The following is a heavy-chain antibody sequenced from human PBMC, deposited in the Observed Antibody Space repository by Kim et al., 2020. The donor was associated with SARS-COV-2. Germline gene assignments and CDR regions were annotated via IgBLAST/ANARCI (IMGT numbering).Heavy chain of an antibody. D-gene: IGHD3-22*01. J-gene: IGHJ4*02. Sequence: SETLSLTCTVSGGSISSGGYYWSWIRQHPGKGLEWIGYIYYSGSTYYNPSLKSRVTISVDTSKNQFSLTLSSVTAADTAVYYCARTRITMIVVDTHFDYWGQGTLVAVSS. CDR2: IYYSGST. CDR3: ARTRITMIVVDTHFDY. CDR1: GGSISSGGYY. V-gene: IGHV4-31*03.